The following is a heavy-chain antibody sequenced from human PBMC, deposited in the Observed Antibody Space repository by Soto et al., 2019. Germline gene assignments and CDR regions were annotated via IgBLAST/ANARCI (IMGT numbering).Heavy chain of an antibody. CDR2: FDPEDGET. D-gene: IGHD3-22*01. CDR3: ATDGYYDSSGYPPDY. J-gene: IGHJ4*02. Sequence: ASVKVSCKVSGYTLTELSMHWVRQAPGKGLEWMGGFDPEDGETIYAQKFQGRVTMTEDTSTDTAYMELSSLRSEDTAVFYCATDGYYDSSGYPPDYWGQGTLVTVSS. CDR1: GYTLTELS. V-gene: IGHV1-24*01.